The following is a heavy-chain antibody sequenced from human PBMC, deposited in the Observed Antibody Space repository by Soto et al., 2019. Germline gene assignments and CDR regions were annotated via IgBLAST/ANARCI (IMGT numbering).Heavy chain of an antibody. CDR1: GFTFSNYG. V-gene: IGHV3-23*01. D-gene: IGHD2-21*01. CDR2: ISGSGGST. Sequence: GGSLRLSCAASGFTFSNYGMSWVRQAPGKGLEWVSVISGSGGSTYYADSVKGRFTLSRDNSKNTEYLQMNSLRAEDTAVYYCAKDSRVGVPRLRDLNDWGQGSLVTVSS. CDR3: AKDSRVGVPRLRDLND. J-gene: IGHJ1*01.